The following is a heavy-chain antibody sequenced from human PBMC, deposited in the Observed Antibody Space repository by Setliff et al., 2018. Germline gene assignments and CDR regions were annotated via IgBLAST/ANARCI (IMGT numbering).Heavy chain of an antibody. CDR3: ARVRWDRESFDI. Sequence: PSETLSLTCVVSGYSIRSSDWWAWIRQPPGKGLEWIGYVFYTGRTYYNPSLKSRVTISVDTSKSQFSLNLTSVTAADTAIYYCARVRWDRESFDIWGQGTMVTLSS. V-gene: IGHV4-28*03. D-gene: IGHD1-26*01. CDR1: GYSIRSSDW. J-gene: IGHJ3*02. CDR2: VFYTGRT.